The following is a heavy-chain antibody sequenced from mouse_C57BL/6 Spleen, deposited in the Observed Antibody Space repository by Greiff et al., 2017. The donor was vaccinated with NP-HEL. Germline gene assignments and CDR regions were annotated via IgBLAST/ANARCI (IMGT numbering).Heavy chain of an antibody. CDR2: ISYDGSN. J-gene: IGHJ2*01. Sequence: EVKLVESGPGLVKPSQSLSLTCSVTGYSITSGYYWNWIRQFPGNKLEWMGYISYDGSNNYNPSLKNRISITRDTSKNQFFLKLNSVTTEDTATYYCASGGVYYGSSPFDYWGQGTTLTVSS. CDR1: GYSITSGYY. CDR3: ASGGVYYGSSPFDY. D-gene: IGHD1-1*01. V-gene: IGHV3-6*01.